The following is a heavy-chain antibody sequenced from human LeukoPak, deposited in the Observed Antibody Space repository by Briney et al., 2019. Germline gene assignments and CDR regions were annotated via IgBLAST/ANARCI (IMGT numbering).Heavy chain of an antibody. J-gene: IGHJ4*02. CDR1: GFTFSSYS. Sequence: GGSLRLSCAASGFTFSSYSMNWVRQAPGKGLEWVSSISSSSSYIYYADSVKGRFTISRDNAKNSLYLQMNSLRAEDTAVYYCARDQGRYSSSWYLDYWGQGTLVTVSS. CDR3: ARDQGRYSSSWYLDY. D-gene: IGHD6-13*01. CDR2: ISSSSSYI. V-gene: IGHV3-21*04.